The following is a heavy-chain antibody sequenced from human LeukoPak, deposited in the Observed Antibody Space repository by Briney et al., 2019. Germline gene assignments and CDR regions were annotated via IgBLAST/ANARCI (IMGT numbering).Heavy chain of an antibody. Sequence: PSETLSLTCAVSGGSISSGGYSWSWIRQPPGKGLEWIGYIYHSGSTYYNPSLKSRVTISVDRSKNQFSLKLSSVTAADTAVYYCARDTRGDILTGAHAFDIWGQGTMVTVSS. J-gene: IGHJ3*02. CDR2: IYHSGST. V-gene: IGHV4-30-2*01. CDR3: ARDTRGDILTGAHAFDI. CDR1: GGSISSGGYS. D-gene: IGHD3-9*01.